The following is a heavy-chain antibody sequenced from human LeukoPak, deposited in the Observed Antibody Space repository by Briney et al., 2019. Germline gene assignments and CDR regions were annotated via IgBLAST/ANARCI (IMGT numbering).Heavy chain of an antibody. D-gene: IGHD3-10*01. J-gene: IGHJ6*03. CDR3: ARGGIPTGPYYYFYYMDV. CDR1: GFTFSSYS. CDR2: INWNGGST. V-gene: IGHV3-20*04. Sequence: PGGSLRLSCAASGFTFSSYSMNWVRQAPGKGLEWVSRINWNGGSTGYADSVKGRFTISRDNSRKTLYLQMNSLRGEDAAVYSCARGGIPTGPYYYFYYMDVWGKGTAVTVSS.